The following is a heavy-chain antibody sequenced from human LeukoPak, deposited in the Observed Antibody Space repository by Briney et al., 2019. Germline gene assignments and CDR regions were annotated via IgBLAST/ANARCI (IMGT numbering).Heavy chain of an antibody. D-gene: IGHD3-10*01. Sequence: PGGSLRLSCAASGFTFSSYEMNWVRQAPGKGLEWVSYISSSGSTIYYADFVKGRFTISRDNAKNSLYLQMNSLRAEDTAVYYCARTYYYGSVSYYNGISYFDYWGQGTLVTVSS. CDR3: ARTYYYGSVSYYNGISYFDY. V-gene: IGHV3-48*03. CDR2: ISSSGSTI. CDR1: GFTFSSYE. J-gene: IGHJ4*02.